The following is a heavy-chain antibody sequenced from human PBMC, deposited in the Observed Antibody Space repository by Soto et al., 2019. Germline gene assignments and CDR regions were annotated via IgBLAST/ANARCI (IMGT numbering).Heavy chain of an antibody. CDR3: ARSGYYPKYDY. CDR1: GGSIISYY. V-gene: IGHV4-59*01. Sequence: PSETLSLTCTVSGGSIISYYWSWIRQPPGKGLEWIGYIYYSGSTNYNPSLKSRVTISVDTSKNQFSLKLSSVTAADTAVYYCARSGYYPKYDYWGQGTLVTVSS. J-gene: IGHJ4*02. D-gene: IGHD3-3*01. CDR2: IYYSGST.